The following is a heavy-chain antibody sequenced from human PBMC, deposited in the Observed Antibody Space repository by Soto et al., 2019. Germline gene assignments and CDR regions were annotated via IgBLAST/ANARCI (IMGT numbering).Heavy chain of an antibody. J-gene: IGHJ3*02. CDR3: ARDPDAYCSGGSCSSSIAFDI. V-gene: IGHV3-7*04. CDR1: GFTFSNYW. Sequence: EVQLVESGGGLVQPGGSLRLSCAASGFTFSNYWMNWVRQAPGKGLEWVANIKQDGSEKYYVDSVKGRFTISRDNAKNSLYLQMNSLRAEDTAVYYCARDPDAYCSGGSCSSSIAFDIWGQGTMVTVSS. D-gene: IGHD2-15*01. CDR2: IKQDGSEK.